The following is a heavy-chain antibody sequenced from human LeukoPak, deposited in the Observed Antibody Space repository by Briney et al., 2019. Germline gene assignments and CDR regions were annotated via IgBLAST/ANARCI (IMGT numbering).Heavy chain of an antibody. CDR1: GFTFSSYA. CDR2: VSGSAGSA. J-gene: IGHJ4*02. D-gene: IGHD6-13*01. Sequence: PGGSLRLSCAASGFTFSSYAMSWVRQAPGKGLEWVSTVSGSAGSAYYADSVKGRFTISRDNSKSTLYLQMNSLRAEDTAVYYCATDPSYSSSWLYYFDYWGQGTLVTVSS. CDR3: ATDPSYSSSWLYYFDY. V-gene: IGHV3-23*01.